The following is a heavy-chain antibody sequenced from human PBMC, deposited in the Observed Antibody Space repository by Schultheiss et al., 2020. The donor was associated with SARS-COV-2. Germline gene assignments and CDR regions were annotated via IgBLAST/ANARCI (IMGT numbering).Heavy chain of an antibody. CDR1: GFTFSSYS. CDR2: ISSSSSYI. D-gene: IGHD3-10*01. CDR3: ARGYITMVRGVIVVDYGMDV. J-gene: IGHJ6*02. V-gene: IGHV3-21*01. Sequence: GGSLRLSCAASGFTFSSYSMNWVRQAPGKGLEWVSSISSSSSYIYYADSVKGRFTISRDNAKNSLYLQMNSLRAKDTAVYYCARGYITMVRGVIVVDYGMDVWGQGTTVTVSS.